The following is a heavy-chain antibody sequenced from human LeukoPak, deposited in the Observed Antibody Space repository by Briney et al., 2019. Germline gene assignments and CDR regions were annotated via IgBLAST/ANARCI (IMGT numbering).Heavy chain of an antibody. CDR1: GYTFTSYY. CDR3: ARETSTGCLDY. J-gene: IGHJ4*02. D-gene: IGHD4-17*01. Sequence: ASVKVSCKASGYTFTSYYMHWVRQAPGQGLEWMGIINPSGGSTNYAQKFQGRVTMTRDTSTSTVYMELSSLRSEDTAVYYCARETSTGCLDYWGQGTLVTVSS. CDR2: INPSGGST. V-gene: IGHV1-46*01.